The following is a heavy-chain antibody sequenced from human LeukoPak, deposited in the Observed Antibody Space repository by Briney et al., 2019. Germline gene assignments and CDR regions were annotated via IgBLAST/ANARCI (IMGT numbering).Heavy chain of an antibody. V-gene: IGHV3-48*01. CDR1: GFTFSNYN. D-gene: IGHD3-10*01. J-gene: IGHJ4*02. CDR2: ISSRSNII. CDR3: ARDFAREFTIDY. Sequence: PGGALRLSCAASGFTFSNYNMNWVRQPPGKGLQWVSYISSRSNIIYYADTVKGRFTISRDNAKNSLFLQMNSLRAEDTAVYYCARDFAREFTIDYWGQGTLVTVSS.